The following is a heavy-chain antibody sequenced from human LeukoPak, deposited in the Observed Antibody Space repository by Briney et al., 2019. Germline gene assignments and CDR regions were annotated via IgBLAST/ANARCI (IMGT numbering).Heavy chain of an antibody. J-gene: IGHJ3*02. CDR2: INPNSGGT. D-gene: IGHD3-22*01. V-gene: IGHV1-2*02. Sequence: GASVKVSCKASGYTFTGYYLHWVRQAPGQGLEGMGWINPNSGGTNYAQKFRGRVTMTRDTSISTAYMELSRLRSDDTAVYYCASLYYYDSSGVIDAFDIWGQGTMVSVSS. CDR3: ASLYYYDSSGVIDAFDI. CDR1: GYTFTGYY.